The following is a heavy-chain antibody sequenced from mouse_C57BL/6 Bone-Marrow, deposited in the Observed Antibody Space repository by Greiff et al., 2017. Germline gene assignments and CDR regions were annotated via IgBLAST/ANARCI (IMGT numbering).Heavy chain of an antibody. D-gene: IGHD4-1*01. CDR2: IDPETGGT. Sequence: LVESGAELVRPGASVTLSCKASGYTFTDYEMHWVKQTPVHGLEWIGAIDPETGGTAYNQKFKGKAILTADKSSSTAYMELRSLTSEDSAVYYCTRENWDDYWGQGTTLTVSS. V-gene: IGHV1-15*01. J-gene: IGHJ2*01. CDR1: GYTFTDYE. CDR3: TRENWDDY.